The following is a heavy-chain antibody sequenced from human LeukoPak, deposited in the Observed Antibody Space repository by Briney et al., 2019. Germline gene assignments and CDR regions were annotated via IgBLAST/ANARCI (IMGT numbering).Heavy chain of an antibody. CDR3: AREAYVNYYDTRGYFDH. CDR1: GYTFTSYY. V-gene: IGHV1-46*01. Sequence: GASVKVSCKASGYTFTSYYMHWVRQAPGQGLEWMGIINPSGGSTSYAQKFQGRVTMTRDMSTSTVYMELSSLRSDDTAVYYCAREAYVNYYDTRGYFDHWGQGTLVTVSS. J-gene: IGHJ4*02. CDR2: INPSGGST. D-gene: IGHD3-22*01.